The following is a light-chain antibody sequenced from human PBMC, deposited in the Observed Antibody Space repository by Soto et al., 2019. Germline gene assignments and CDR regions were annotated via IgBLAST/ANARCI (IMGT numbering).Light chain of an antibody. CDR3: QQYHNWPPQYT. CDR2: GAS. J-gene: IGKJ2*01. CDR1: QSVASN. V-gene: IGKV3-15*01. Sequence: EIVMTQSPASLSVSPGDGATLSCRDRQSVASNAAWYQQKPGQGPRLLIHGASTRAVGVPARFSGSGSGTDFTLTISSLQSDDFAVYYCQQYHNWPPQYTFGQGTKLQIK.